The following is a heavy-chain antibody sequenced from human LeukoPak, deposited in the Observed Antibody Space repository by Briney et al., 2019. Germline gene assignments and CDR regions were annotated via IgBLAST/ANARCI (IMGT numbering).Heavy chain of an antibody. J-gene: IGHJ4*02. CDR3: ARVAAYCGGDCYRPFDY. V-gene: IGHV7-4-1*02. CDR1: GYTFTSYA. D-gene: IGHD2-21*02. Sequence: ATVKVSCKASGYTFTSYAMNWVRQAPGQGLEWMGWINTNTGNPTYAQGFTGPFVFSLDTSVSTAYLQISSLKAEDTAVYYCARVAAYCGGDCYRPFDYWGQGTLVTVSS. CDR2: INTNTGNP.